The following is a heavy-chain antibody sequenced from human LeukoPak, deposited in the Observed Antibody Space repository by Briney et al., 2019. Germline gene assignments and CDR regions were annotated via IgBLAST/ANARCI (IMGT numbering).Heavy chain of an antibody. Sequence: GGSLRLSCGASGFTCRKYTIHWVRQAPGKGLEWVSLIREDGTYSSYAGSARGRFTVTRDNSRNSLYLHMSGLTSKDIALYYCVKEHDNGWPXLXXWGQXTLVT. D-gene: IGHD5-24*01. CDR2: IREDGTYS. J-gene: IGHJ5*02. CDR3: VKEHDNGWPXLXX. CDR1: GFTCRKYT. V-gene: IGHV3-43*01.